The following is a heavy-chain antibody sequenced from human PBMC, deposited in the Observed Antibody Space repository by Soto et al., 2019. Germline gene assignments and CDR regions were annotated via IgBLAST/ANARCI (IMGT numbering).Heavy chain of an antibody. CDR2: IFSNDEK. J-gene: IGHJ5*02. D-gene: IGHD1-1*01. Sequence: ASGPTLVNPTETLTLTCTVSGFSLSNARMGVSWIRQPPGKALEWLAHIFSNDEKSYSTSLKSRLTISKDTSKSQVVLTMTNMNPVDTATYYCVLSFLMIWTDQGWFVPPGKATLLTVSS. CDR1: GFSLSNARMG. CDR3: VLSFLMIWTDQGWFVP. V-gene: IGHV2-26*01.